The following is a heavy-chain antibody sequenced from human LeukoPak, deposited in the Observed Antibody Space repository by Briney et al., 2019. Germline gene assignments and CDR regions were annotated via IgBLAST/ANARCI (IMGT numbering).Heavy chain of an antibody. CDR1: GGSISSSSYY. Sequence: SETLSLTCTVSGGSISSSSYYWGWIRQPPGKGLEWIGSIYYSGSTNYNPSLKSRVTISVDKSKNQFSLKLSSVTAADTAVYYCARAGFYDYVWGSYRYPIFDYWGQGTLVTVSS. D-gene: IGHD3-16*02. CDR2: IYYSGST. V-gene: IGHV4-39*07. J-gene: IGHJ4*02. CDR3: ARAGFYDYVWGSYRYPIFDY.